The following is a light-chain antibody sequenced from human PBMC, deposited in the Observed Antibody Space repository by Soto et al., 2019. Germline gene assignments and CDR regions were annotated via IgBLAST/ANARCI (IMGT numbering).Light chain of an antibody. CDR1: QSVSSN. CDR3: HQYYSSPPST. Sequence: EIVMTQSPATLSVSPGERATLSCRASQSVSSNLAWYQQKPGQAPRLLIYGASTRETGVPARFSGSGSGTEFTLTISSLQAEDFAVYYCHQYYSSPPSTFGQGTKLEIK. CDR2: GAS. V-gene: IGKV3-15*01. J-gene: IGKJ1*01.